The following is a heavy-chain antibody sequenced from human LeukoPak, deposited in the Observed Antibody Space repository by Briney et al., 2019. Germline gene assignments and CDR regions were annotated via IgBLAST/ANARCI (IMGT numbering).Heavy chain of an antibody. Sequence: GASVKVSCKTSGYTFTKYLIHWVRQAPGQGLEWMGWMNPNSGNTGYAQKFQGRVTMTRNTSISTAYMELSSLRSEDTAVYYCARVPMRQQLVREAWDYWGQGTLVTASS. CDR3: ARVPMRQQLVREAWDY. CDR2: MNPNSGNT. CDR1: GYTFTKYL. V-gene: IGHV1-8*01. J-gene: IGHJ4*02. D-gene: IGHD6-13*01.